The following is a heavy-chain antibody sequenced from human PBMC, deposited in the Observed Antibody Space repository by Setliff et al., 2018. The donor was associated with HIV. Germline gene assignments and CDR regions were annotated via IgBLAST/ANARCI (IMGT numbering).Heavy chain of an antibody. CDR3: ASRPWGAAAGSRYGMDV. CDR1: GGFISSSSFY. D-gene: IGHD6-13*01. J-gene: IGHJ6*02. V-gene: IGHV4-39*01. Sequence: SETLSLTCTVSGGFISSSSFYWGWIRQPPGKGLGWIGSIYYSGSTYYNPSLKSRVTISVDTSKNQFSLKLSSVTAADTAVYYCASRPWGAAAGSRYGMDVWGLGTTVTVSS. CDR2: IYYSGST.